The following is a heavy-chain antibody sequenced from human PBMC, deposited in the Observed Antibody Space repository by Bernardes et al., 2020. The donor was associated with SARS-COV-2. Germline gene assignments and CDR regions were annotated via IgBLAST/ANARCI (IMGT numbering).Heavy chain of an antibody. CDR3: ARAQYSGSYLVD. Sequence: SVKVSCKASGGTFRSYAISWVRQAPGQGLEWMGRIIPILGIATYAQKFQGRVTITADKSTSTAYMELSSLRSEDTAVYYCARAQYSGSYLVDWGQGTLVTVSS. CDR2: IIPILGIA. V-gene: IGHV1-69*04. CDR1: GGTFRSYA. J-gene: IGHJ4*02. D-gene: IGHD1-26*01.